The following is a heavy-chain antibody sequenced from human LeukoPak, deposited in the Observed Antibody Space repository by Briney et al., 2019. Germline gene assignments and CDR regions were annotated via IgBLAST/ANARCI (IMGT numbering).Heavy chain of an antibody. D-gene: IGHD3-10*01. J-gene: IGHJ5*02. CDR1: GYTFTSYD. CDR2: MNPNSGNT. CDR3: ARGRGGPRRPKESDNGLDP. Sequence: ASVKVSCKASGYTFTSYDINWVRQATGQGLEWMGWMNPNSGNTGYAQKFQGRVTMTRNTSISTAYMELSSLRSEDTAVYYCARGRGGPRRPKESDNGLDPWGQGTLVTVCS. V-gene: IGHV1-8*01.